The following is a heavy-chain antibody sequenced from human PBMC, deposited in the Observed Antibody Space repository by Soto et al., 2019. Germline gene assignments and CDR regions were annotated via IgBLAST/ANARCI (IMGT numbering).Heavy chain of an antibody. Sequence: QITWKESGPTLVKPTQTLTLTCTFSGFSLSTSGVGVGWIRQPPGKALEWLALIYWDGDKRYSPSLKSRLTITKDTSKCQVVLTMTNMDPVDTATYYCTHRRDSSWYFDYWGQGTLVTVSS. D-gene: IGHD6-13*01. CDR1: GFSLSTSGVG. CDR2: IYWDGDK. J-gene: IGHJ4*02. V-gene: IGHV2-5*02. CDR3: THRRDSSWYFDY.